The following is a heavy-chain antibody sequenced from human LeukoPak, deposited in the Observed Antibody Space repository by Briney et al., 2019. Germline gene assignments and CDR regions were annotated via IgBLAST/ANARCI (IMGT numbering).Heavy chain of an antibody. D-gene: IGHD5-24*01. CDR1: GYTFTSYD. V-gene: IGHV1-8*01. CDR2: MNPNSGNT. Sequence: ASVKVSCKASGYTFTSYDINWVRQATGQGLEWMGWMNPNSGNTGYAQKFQGRVTMTRNTSISTAYMVLSSLRSEDTAVYYCARRREVKKNVFDIGVRGKRTTV. CDR3: ARRREVKKNVFDIGV. J-gene: IGHJ6*03.